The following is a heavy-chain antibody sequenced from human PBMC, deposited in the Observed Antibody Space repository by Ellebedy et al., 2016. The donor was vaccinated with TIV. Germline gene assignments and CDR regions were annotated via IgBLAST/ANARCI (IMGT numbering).Heavy chain of an antibody. CDR3: ARTLRYCGGDCSFLFDF. CDR1: GFSLSNIILG. V-gene: IGHV2-26*01. Sequence: SGPTLVKPTATLTLTCTVSGFSLSNIILGVSWFRQPPGKALEWLAHIFPNDKESYTTSLKRRLTISNDTAKSQVVLTMSNMDPVDAATYYCARTLRYCGGDCSFLFDFWGQGTLVTVSS. D-gene: IGHD2-21*02. J-gene: IGHJ4*02. CDR2: IFPNDKE.